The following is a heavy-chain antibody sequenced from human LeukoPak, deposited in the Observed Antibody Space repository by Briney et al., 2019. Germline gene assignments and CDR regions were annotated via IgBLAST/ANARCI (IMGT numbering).Heavy chain of an antibody. D-gene: IGHD5-12*01. J-gene: IGHJ6*02. Sequence: GGSLRLSCAASGFTFSSDWMHWVRQAPGKGLVWVSRINDDGRTIGYADSVKGRFTISRDNAKNTLYLQMNSLRAEDTAVYSCARVPGYSGYRYGMDVWGQGTTVTVSS. CDR3: ARVPGYSGYRYGMDV. V-gene: IGHV3-74*01. CDR2: INDDGRTI. CDR1: GFTFSSDW.